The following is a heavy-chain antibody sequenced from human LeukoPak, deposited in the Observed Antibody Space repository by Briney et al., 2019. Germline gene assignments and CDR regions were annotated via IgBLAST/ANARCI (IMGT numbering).Heavy chain of an antibody. CDR3: VRGTGY. CDR2: ISSNGDNT. J-gene: IGHJ4*02. V-gene: IGHV3-64D*06. Sequence: GGSLRLSCSVSGFTFSTYVMHWVRQAPGKGLEYVSAISSNGDNTYYAVSVKGRFTISRDNSKNTLYLQMSSLRPDDTAVYFCVRGTGYWGQGTLVTVSS. CDR1: GFTFSTYV.